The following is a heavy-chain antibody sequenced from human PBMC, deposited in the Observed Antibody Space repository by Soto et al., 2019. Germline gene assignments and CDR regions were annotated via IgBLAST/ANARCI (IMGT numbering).Heavy chain of an antibody. CDR1: GGTFSSYA. D-gene: IGHD3-16*01. J-gene: IGHJ6*04. V-gene: IGHV1-69*13. CDR2: IIPIFGTA. CDR3: ALGGLGEFFFGPNKKRNSYYYPVRAF. Sequence: SVKVSCKASGGTFSSYAISWVRQAPGQGLEWMGGIIPIFGTANYAQKFQGRVTITADESTSTAYMELSSLRSEDTAVYYCALGGLGEFFFGPNKKRNSYYYPVRAFGAKGTTVPVSP.